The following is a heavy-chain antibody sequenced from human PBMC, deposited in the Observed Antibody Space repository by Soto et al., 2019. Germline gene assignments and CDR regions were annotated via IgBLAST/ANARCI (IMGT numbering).Heavy chain of an antibody. CDR2: IYGNGGGI. J-gene: IGHJ4*02. V-gene: IGHV3-23*01. CDR1: GFTFSSYA. CDR3: AKDAVYNDGLWLMDL. D-gene: IGHD2-21*01. Sequence: PGGSLRLSCAASGFTFSSYAMMWVRQAPGKGMECVSGIYGNGGGIQYADSVKGRFTISRDNSKNTVYLQMTDLRADDTAVYYCAKDAVYNDGLWLMDLWGQGTQVTVSS.